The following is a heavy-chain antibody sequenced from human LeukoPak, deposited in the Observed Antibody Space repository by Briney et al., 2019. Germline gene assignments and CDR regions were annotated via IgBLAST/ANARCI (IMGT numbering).Heavy chain of an antibody. Sequence: ASVKVSCKTSGYTFTVYFMHWVRQAPGQGLEWMGWINPNSGGTNYAQKFQGRVTMTRDTSISTAYMELTRLTSGDTAVYYCAQRTDGVSYSEGWGQGTLVTVFS. V-gene: IGHV1-2*02. J-gene: IGHJ4*02. D-gene: IGHD1-26*01. CDR2: INPNSGGT. CDR1: GYTFTVYF. CDR3: AQRTDGVSYSEG.